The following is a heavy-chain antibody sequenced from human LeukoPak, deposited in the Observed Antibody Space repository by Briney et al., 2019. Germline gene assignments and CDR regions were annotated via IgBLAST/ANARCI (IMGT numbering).Heavy chain of an antibody. CDR3: SRYIEAAGTA. V-gene: IGHV3-73*01. D-gene: IGHD6-13*01. Sequence: GGSLRLSCAASGFIFSDSAIHWVRQPSGKGLEWIGRIRSRANNYATTYAPSVTGRFIISRDDSKNTAYLQLSSLKIEDTAVYYCSRYIEAAGTAWGQGTLVTVSS. J-gene: IGHJ5*02. CDR1: GFIFSDSA. CDR2: IRSRANNYAT.